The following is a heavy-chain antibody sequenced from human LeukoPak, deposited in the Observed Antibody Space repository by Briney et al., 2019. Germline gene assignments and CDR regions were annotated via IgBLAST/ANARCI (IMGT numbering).Heavy chain of an antibody. J-gene: IGHJ4*02. CDR3: ANSKVGYYDWLLSLFEY. CDR2: VNAGGGRT. CDR1: GISFSKYA. V-gene: IGHV3-23*01. D-gene: IGHD3-9*01. Sequence: GGSLRLSCAASGISFSKYAMSWVRQAPGKGLECVASVNAGGGRTFYADFVKGRFTISRDNSKNTLYLQMNSLRADDAAVYYCANSKVGYYDWLLSLFEYWGQGTVVTVSS.